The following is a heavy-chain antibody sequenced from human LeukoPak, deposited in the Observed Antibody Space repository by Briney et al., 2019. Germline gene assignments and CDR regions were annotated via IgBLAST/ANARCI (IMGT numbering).Heavy chain of an antibody. D-gene: IGHD1-26*01. Sequence: SQTLSLTCAISGDSVSSNSAAWSWIRQSPSRGLEWLGRTYYRSKWYNEYAVSLQSPLTINPDPSKHQFPLQLTSVPPEDPAVYYCARSVGSPTSGFHSWVQGTLVTVSS. CDR3: ARSVGSPTSGFHS. CDR2: TYYRSKWYN. CDR1: GDSVSSNSAA. J-gene: IGHJ4*02. V-gene: IGHV6-1*01.